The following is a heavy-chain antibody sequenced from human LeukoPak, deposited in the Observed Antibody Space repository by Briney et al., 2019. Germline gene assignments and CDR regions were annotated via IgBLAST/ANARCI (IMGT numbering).Heavy chain of an antibody. CDR2: IYTSGST. Sequence: SETLSLTCTVSGGSISSGGYYWSWIRQPAGKGLEWIGRIYTSGSTNYNPSLKSRVTMSVDTSKNQFSLKLSSVTAADTAVYYCAREPIAAAAPVWGQGTLVTVSS. J-gene: IGHJ4*02. V-gene: IGHV4-61*02. D-gene: IGHD6-13*01. CDR3: AREPIAAAAPV. CDR1: GGSISSGGYY.